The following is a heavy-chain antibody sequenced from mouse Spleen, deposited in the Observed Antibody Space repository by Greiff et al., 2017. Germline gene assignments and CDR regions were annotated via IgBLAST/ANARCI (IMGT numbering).Heavy chain of an antibody. CDR3: ARPHYYGSSSFAY. Sequence: EVKLMESGPELVKPGASVKMSCKASGYTFTSYVMHWVKQKPGQGLEWIGYINPYNDGTKYNEKFKGKATLTSDKSSSTAYMELSSLTSEDSAVYYCARPHYYGSSSFAYWGQGTLVTVSA. J-gene: IGHJ3*01. D-gene: IGHD1-1*01. V-gene: IGHV1-14*01. CDR1: GYTFTSYV. CDR2: INPYNDGT.